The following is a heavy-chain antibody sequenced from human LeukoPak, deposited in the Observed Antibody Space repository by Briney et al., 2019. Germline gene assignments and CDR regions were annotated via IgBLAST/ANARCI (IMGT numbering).Heavy chain of an antibody. J-gene: IGHJ4*02. V-gene: IGHV1-18*04. Sequence: ASVKVSCKASGYTFTGYYMHWVRQAPGQGLEWMGWISAYNGNTNYAQKLQGRVTMTTDTSTSTAYMELRSLRSDDTAVYYCARDRRYDSSGYYYSPSFDYWGQGTLVTVSS. D-gene: IGHD3-22*01. CDR3: ARDRRYDSSGYYYSPSFDY. CDR1: GYTFTGYY. CDR2: ISAYNGNT.